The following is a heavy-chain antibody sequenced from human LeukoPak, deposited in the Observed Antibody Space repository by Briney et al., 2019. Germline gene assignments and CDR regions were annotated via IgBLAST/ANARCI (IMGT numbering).Heavy chain of an antibody. V-gene: IGHV4-61*02. CDR2: IYTSGST. Sequence: SETLSLTCTVSGGSISSGSYYWSWIRQPAGKGLEWIGRIYTSGSTNYNPSLKSRVTISVDTSKNQSSLKLSSVTAADTAVYYCAREGRDTRGFDYWGQGTLVTVSS. CDR1: GGSISSGSYY. J-gene: IGHJ4*02. CDR3: AREGRDTRGFDY.